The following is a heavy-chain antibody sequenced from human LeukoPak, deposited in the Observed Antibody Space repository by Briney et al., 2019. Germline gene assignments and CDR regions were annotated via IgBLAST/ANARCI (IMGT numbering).Heavy chain of an antibody. J-gene: IGHJ6*02. V-gene: IGHV3-11*01. CDR2: ISSSGSTI. Sequence: GGSLRLSCAASGFTFSDYYMSWIRQAPGKGPEWVSYISSSGSTIYYADSVKGRFTISRDNAKNSLYLQMNSLRAEDTAVYYCARGCSSTSCYTLYGMDVWGQGTTVTVSS. CDR1: GFTFSDYY. D-gene: IGHD2-2*02. CDR3: ARGCSSTSCYTLYGMDV.